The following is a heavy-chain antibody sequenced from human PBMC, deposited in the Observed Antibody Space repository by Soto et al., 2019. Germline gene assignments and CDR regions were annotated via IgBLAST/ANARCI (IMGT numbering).Heavy chain of an antibody. D-gene: IGHD1-1*01. CDR1: GYTFTSYG. J-gene: IGHJ4*02. V-gene: IGHV1-18*01. Sequence: QVHLVQSGAEVKKPGASVKVSCKASGYTFTSYGITWVRQAPGQGLEWMGWISAHNGNTDYAQKLQGRVIVTRDTSTSTAYMELRSLRSDDAAVYYCARGRYGDYWGQGALVTVSS. CDR3: ARGRYGDY. CDR2: ISAHNGNT.